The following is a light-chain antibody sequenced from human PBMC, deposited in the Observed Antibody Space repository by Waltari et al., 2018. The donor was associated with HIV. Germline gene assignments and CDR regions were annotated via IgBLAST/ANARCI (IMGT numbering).Light chain of an antibody. V-gene: IGLV3-21*04. CDR3: QVWDSSSEHVV. CDR1: NIGSKS. Sequence: SYVLTQPPSVSVAPGTTARITCGGNNIGSKSVHWYQHKPGQAPVLVIYYDRERPSGIPERFSGSDSGNTATLTINRVEAGDEADYHCQVWDSSSEHVVFGGGTKLTVL. J-gene: IGLJ2*01. CDR2: YDR.